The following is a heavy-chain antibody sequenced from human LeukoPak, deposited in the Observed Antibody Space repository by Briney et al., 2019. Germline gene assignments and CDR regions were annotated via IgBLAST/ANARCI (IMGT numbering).Heavy chain of an antibody. Sequence: GASLKVSCKTSGYTFASYGVTWVRQAPGQGLEWMGWISTYNGHTNYAQKLQGRVTMTTDTSTSTAYMELRSLRSDDTAVYYCARQVDSTMALPDYWGQGTLVTVSS. CDR2: ISTYNGHT. D-gene: IGHD3-10*01. J-gene: IGHJ4*02. V-gene: IGHV1-18*01. CDR3: ARQVDSTMALPDY. CDR1: GYTFASYG.